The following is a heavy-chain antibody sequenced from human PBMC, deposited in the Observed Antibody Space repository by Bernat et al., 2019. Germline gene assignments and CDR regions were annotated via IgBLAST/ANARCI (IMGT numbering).Heavy chain of an antibody. CDR1: GFTFSTFT. CDR3: TRDYYDTSAFDH. CDR2: ISSGSHYK. J-gene: IGHJ4*02. D-gene: IGHD3-22*01. V-gene: IGHV3-21*01. Sequence: EVQLVESDGGLVKPGGSLRISCAASGFTFSTFTMNWVRQAPGKGLEWVSSISSGSHYKYYSDSVKGRFTISRDNAENSLYLHMNSLRAEDTAVYYCTRDYYDTSAFDHWGQGTLVTVSS.